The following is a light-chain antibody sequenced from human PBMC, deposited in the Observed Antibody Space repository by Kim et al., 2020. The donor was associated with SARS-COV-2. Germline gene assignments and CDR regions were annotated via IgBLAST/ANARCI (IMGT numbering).Light chain of an antibody. CDR3: QVWDSSSDHPV. CDR1: NIGSKS. V-gene: IGLV3-21*04. J-gene: IGLJ3*02. CDR2: YDS. Sequence: APGKTDRITCGGNNIGSKSVHRYQQKPGQAPVLVIYYDSDRPSGIPERFSGSNSGNTATLTISRVEAGDEADYYCQVWDSSSDHPVFGGGTKLTVL.